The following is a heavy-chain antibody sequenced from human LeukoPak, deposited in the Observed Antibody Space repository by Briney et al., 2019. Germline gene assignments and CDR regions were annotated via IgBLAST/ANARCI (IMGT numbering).Heavy chain of an antibody. Sequence: SETLSLTCTVSGASTSGYYWSWIRQPPGKGLEWIGYVYYSGSTNYNPSLKGRVTISIDTSKNQFSLNLTPVTAADTAVYYCARYYYYMDVWGKGTTVTVSS. CDR1: GASTSGYY. V-gene: IGHV4-59*01. J-gene: IGHJ6*03. CDR3: ARYYYYMDV. CDR2: VYYSGST.